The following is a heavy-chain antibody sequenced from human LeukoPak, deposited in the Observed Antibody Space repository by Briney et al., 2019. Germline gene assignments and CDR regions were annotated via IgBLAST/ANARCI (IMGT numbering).Heavy chain of an antibody. D-gene: IGHD6-19*01. V-gene: IGHV3-53*01. J-gene: IGHJ3*02. CDR1: GFTVSSNY. CDR3: ARDAVTDAFDI. CDR2: IYSGGST. Sequence: GGSLRLSCAASGFTVSSNYMSWVRQAPGKGLGWVSVIYSGGSTYYADSVKGRFTISRDNSKNTLYLQMNSLRAEDTAVYYCARDAVTDAFDIWGQGTMVAVSS.